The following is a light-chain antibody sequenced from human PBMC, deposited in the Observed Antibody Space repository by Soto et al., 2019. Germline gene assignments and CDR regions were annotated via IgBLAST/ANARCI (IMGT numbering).Light chain of an antibody. CDR2: RNN. Sequence: QSVLTQPPSESGTPGQSVTISCSGSSSNIGSYYVYWFQQLPGTAPKLLIYRNNQRPSGVPDRFSGSKSGTSAALAISGLRTEDEADYYCAAWDDSLSGVLFGGGTKLTVL. CDR3: AAWDDSLSGVL. J-gene: IGLJ2*01. CDR1: SSNIGSYY. V-gene: IGLV1-47*01.